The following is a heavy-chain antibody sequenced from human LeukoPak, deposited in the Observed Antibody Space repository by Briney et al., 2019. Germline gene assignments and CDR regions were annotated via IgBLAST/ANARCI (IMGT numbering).Heavy chain of an antibody. J-gene: IGHJ4*02. V-gene: IGHV3-30*02. Sequence: GGSLRLSCAASGFIFSSHGMNWVRQAPGKGLEWVAFIRYDGSNKYYADSVKGRFTISRDNSKNTLYLQMNSLRAEDTAVYYCAKDEGGQLDYWGQGTLVTVSS. CDR3: AKDEGGQLDY. CDR1: GFIFSSHG. D-gene: IGHD2-2*01. CDR2: IRYDGSNK.